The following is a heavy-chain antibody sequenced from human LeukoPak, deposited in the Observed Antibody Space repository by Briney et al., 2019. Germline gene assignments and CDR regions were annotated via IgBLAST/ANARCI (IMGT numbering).Heavy chain of an antibody. CDR1: GGSISIYY. Sequence: ASETLSLTCTVSGGSISIYYWSWIRQPPGKGLEWIGYVHYSGSTNYNPSLKSRVTISVDTSKNQFSLKLSSVTAADTAVYYCARGVYIAAAQYGYWGQGTLVTVSS. J-gene: IGHJ4*02. CDR2: VHYSGST. V-gene: IGHV4-59*01. CDR3: ARGVYIAAAQYGY. D-gene: IGHD6-13*01.